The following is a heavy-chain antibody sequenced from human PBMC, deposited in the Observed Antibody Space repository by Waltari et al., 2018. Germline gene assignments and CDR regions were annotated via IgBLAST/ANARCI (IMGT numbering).Heavy chain of an antibody. CDR2: ISPSFGTA. J-gene: IGHJ2*01. Sequence: QVQLVQSGAEVKKPGSSVKVSCKASGGTFSSYAISWVRQAPGQGLEWMGGISPSFGTANYAQKFQGRVTITADESTSTAYMELSSLGSEDTAVYYCARSIPWGSGYWYFDLWGRGTLVTVSS. CDR3: ARSIPWGSGYWYFDL. D-gene: IGHD2-21*01. V-gene: IGHV1-69*12. CDR1: GGTFSSYA.